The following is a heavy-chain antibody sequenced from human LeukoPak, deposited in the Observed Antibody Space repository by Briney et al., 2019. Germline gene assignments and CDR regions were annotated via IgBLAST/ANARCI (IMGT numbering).Heavy chain of an antibody. CDR1: GGSISSSSYY. CDR3: TRDDFGIKTDWEDYYYMDV. D-gene: IGHD3-3*01. V-gene: IGHV4-39*07. Sequence: PSETLSLTCTVSGGSISSSSYYWGWIRQPPGKGLEWIGSIYYSGSTYYNPSLKSRVTISVDTSKNQFSLKLSSVTAADTAVYYCTRDDFGIKTDWEDYYYMDVWGKGTTVTVSS. J-gene: IGHJ6*03. CDR2: IYYSGST.